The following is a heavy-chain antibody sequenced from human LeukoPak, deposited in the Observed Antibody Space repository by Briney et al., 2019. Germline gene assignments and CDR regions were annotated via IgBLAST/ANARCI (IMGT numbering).Heavy chain of an antibody. V-gene: IGHV4-4*07. J-gene: IGHJ4*02. CDR2: IYTNGGT. CDR3: AGSGYNYDYYFDY. CDR1: GGSISSYY. Sequence: SETLSLTCTVPGGSISSYYWSWIRQPAGKGLEWIGRIYTNGGTNYNPSLKSRVTMSVDTSKSQISLKLNSVTAADTAVYYCAGSGYNYDYYFDYWGQGTLVTVSS. D-gene: IGHD5-18*01.